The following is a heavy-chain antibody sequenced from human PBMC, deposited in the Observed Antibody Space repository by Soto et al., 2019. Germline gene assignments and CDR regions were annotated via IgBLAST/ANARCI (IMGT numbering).Heavy chain of an antibody. CDR2: INAGNGNT. D-gene: IGHD1-26*01. J-gene: IGHJ2*01. CDR3: ARGGSLYWYFDL. V-gene: IGHV1-3*01. CDR1: GYTFTSYA. Sequence: QVQLVQSGAEVKKPGASVKVSCKASGYTFTSYAMHWVRQAPGQRLEWMGWINAGNGNTKYSQKFQGRVTITRDTSESTDYMELSSLRSEDTAVYYCARGGSLYWYFDLWGRGTLVTVSS.